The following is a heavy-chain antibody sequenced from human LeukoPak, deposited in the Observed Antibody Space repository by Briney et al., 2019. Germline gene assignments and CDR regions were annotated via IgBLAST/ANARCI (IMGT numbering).Heavy chain of an antibody. CDR1: GGSISSGSYY. CDR2: IYTSGST. J-gene: IGHJ6*02. CDR3: ARAGYTYYYGSGGYAYYYYYGMDV. V-gene: IGHV4-61*02. D-gene: IGHD3-10*01. Sequence: SETLSLTCTVSGGSISSGSYYWSWIRQPAGKGLEWIGRIYTSGSTNYNPSLKSRVTISVDTSKNQFSLKLSSVTAADTAVYYCARAGYTYYYGSGGYAYYYYYGMDVWGQGTTVTVSS.